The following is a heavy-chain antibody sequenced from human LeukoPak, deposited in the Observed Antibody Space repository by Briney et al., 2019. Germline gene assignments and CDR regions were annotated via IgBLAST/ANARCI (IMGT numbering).Heavy chain of an antibody. CDR2: IYHSGRT. Sequence: SETLSLTCTVSGYSISSGDYWGWIRQPPGRGLEWIGSIYHSGRTYYNPSLKSRVTISVDTSKNQFSLKLSSVTAADTAVYYCARRSHYRTRWFDPWGQGTLVTVSS. V-gene: IGHV4-38-2*02. CDR3: ARRSHYRTRWFDP. D-gene: IGHD1/OR15-1a*01. CDR1: GYSISSGDY. J-gene: IGHJ5*02.